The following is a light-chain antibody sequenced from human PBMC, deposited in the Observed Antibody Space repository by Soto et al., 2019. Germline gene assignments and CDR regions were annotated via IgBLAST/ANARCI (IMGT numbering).Light chain of an antibody. CDR3: GSWDSSLSAYV. Sequence: VLTQPPSVSAAPGQKVTISCSGSSSNIGGNSVSWYQQPPGTAPKLLIYDDNKRPSGIPDRFSGSKSGTSATLGITGFQTGDEADYYCGSWDSSLSAYVFGTGTKVTVL. J-gene: IGLJ1*01. CDR2: DDN. CDR1: SSNIGGNS. V-gene: IGLV1-51*01.